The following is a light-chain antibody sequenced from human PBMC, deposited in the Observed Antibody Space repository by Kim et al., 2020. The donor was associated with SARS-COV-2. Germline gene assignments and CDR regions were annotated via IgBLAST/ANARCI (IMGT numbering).Light chain of an antibody. Sequence: EIVLTQSPVTLSLSPGERATLSCVASQSVRSSYLAWYQQKPGLAPRLLIYDASRRATGIPDRFSGSGSGTDFTLTINRLEPEDFAVYYCQQYGNSPRTFGQGTKLEI. V-gene: IGKV3D-20*01. CDR1: QSVRSSY. CDR3: QQYGNSPRT. J-gene: IGKJ2*01. CDR2: DAS.